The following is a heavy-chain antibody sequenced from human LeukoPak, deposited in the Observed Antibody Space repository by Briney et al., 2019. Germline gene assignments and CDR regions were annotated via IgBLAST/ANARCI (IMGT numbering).Heavy chain of an antibody. CDR2: IYSSGST. V-gene: IGHV4-4*08. CDR1: GGSISSYY. CDR3: ARGGGYGSPLGF. Sequence: SETLSLTCTVSGGSISSYYWSWIRQPPGKGLEWIGYIYSSGSTKYNPSLKSRVTISVDTSKNQFSLKLNSVTAADTAVYYCARGGGYGSPLGFWGQGTLVTVSS. D-gene: IGHD5-18*01. J-gene: IGHJ1*01.